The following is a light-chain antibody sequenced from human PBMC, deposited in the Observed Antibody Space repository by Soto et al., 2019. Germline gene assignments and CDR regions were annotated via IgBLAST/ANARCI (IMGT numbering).Light chain of an antibody. Sequence: EIVMTQSPATLSVSPGESATLSCRASQSVSSNFLAWYQQKPGQAPRLLIYGVSSRASGIPDRFFGSGSGTDFTLTINRLEPEDFAVYYCQQYANSPITFGQGTRLEIK. J-gene: IGKJ5*01. CDR1: QSVSSNF. CDR3: QQYANSPIT. CDR2: GVS. V-gene: IGKV3-20*01.